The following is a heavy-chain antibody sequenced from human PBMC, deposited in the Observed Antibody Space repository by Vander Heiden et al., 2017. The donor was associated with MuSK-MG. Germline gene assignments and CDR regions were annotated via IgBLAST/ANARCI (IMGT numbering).Heavy chain of an antibody. J-gene: IGHJ6*04. Sequence: EVQLVESGGGLVQPGGSLRLSCAAYGFTFSSYWMSWVRQAPGKGLEWVANIKQDGSEKYYVDSVKGRFTISRDNAKNSLYLQMNSLRAEDTAVYYCARGPPDVWGKGTTVTVSS. CDR2: IKQDGSEK. V-gene: IGHV3-7*01. CDR1: GFTFSSYW. CDR3: ARGPPDV.